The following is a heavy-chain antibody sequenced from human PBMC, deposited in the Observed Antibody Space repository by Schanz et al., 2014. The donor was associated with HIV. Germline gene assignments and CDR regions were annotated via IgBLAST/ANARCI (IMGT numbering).Heavy chain of an antibody. J-gene: IGHJ6*02. CDR3: ARVGRAAAGFIYYYGMDV. V-gene: IGHV1-2*02. D-gene: IGHD6-13*01. CDR1: GYTFTSYG. CDR2: INPNSGGT. Sequence: QVQLVQSGAEVKKPGASVKVSCKASGYTFTSYGISWVRQAPGQGLEWMGWINPNSGGTNYAQKFQGRVTMTRDTSISTAYMELSRLRSDDTAVYYCARVGRAAAGFIYYYGMDVWGQGTTVTVSS.